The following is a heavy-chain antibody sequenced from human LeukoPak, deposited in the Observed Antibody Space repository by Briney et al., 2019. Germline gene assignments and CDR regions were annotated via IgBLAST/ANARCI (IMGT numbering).Heavy chain of an antibody. CDR1: GGSISSYY. CDR3: ARDVGRRAFDI. J-gene: IGHJ3*02. CDR2: IYYSGST. Sequence: PSETLSLTCTVSGGSISSYYWSWIRQPPGKGLEWIGYIYYSGSTNYNPSLKSRVTISVDTSKNQFSLKLSSVTAADTAVYYCARDVGRRAFDIWGQGTMVTVSS. V-gene: IGHV4-59*01. D-gene: IGHD1-26*01.